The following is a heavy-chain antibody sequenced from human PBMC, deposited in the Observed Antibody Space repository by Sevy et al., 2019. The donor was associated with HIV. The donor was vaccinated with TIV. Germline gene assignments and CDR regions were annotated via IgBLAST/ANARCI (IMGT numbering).Heavy chain of an antibody. J-gene: IGHJ6*02. CDR3: ARDQDSGSYKLAYYYYYGMDV. CDR2: ISVYNGNT. Sequence: ASVKVSCKASGYTFTSYDISWVRQAPGQGLEWMGWISVYNGNTNYAQKLQGRVTMTTDTSTSTAYMELRSLRSDDTALYYCARDQDSGSYKLAYYYYYGMDVWGQGTTVTVSS. V-gene: IGHV1-18*01. CDR1: GYTFTSYD. D-gene: IGHD1-26*01.